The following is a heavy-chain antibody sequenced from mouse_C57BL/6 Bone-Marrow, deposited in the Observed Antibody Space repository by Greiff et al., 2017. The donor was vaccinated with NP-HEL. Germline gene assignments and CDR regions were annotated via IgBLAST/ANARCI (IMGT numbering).Heavy chain of an antibody. CDR3: TRLGLLLFAY. CDR1: GYTFTDYE. V-gene: IGHV1-15*01. Sequence: QVQLQQSGAELVRPGASVTLSCKASGYTFTDYEMHWVKQTPVHGLEWIGAIDPETGGTAYNQKFKGKAILTADKSSSTAYMELSSLTSEDSAVYCCTRLGLLLFAYWGQGTLVTVSA. CDR2: IDPETGGT. D-gene: IGHD2-3*01. J-gene: IGHJ3*01.